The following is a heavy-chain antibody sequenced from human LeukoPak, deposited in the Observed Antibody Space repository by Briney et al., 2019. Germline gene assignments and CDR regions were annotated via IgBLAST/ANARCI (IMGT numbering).Heavy chain of an antibody. V-gene: IGHV3-74*01. CDR1: GFTFSTYW. CDR3: ARQGGSYNFDF. J-gene: IGHJ4*02. Sequence: GGSLRLSCAAAGFTFSTYWMHWVRQVPGKGLVWVSRINSDGRITGYADSVKGRFTISRDNAKNTLYLQMNSLRAEDTAVYYCARQGGSYNFDFWGQGTLLTVSS. CDR2: INSDGRIT. D-gene: IGHD5-24*01.